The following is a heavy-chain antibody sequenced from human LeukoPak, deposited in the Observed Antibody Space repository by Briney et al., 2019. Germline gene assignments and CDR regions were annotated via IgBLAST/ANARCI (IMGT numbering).Heavy chain of an antibody. CDR1: GFTFSSYA. Sequence: GGSPRLSCAASGFTFSSYAMSWVRQAPGKGLEWVSAISGSGGSTYYADSVKGRFTISRDNSKNTLYLQMNSLRAEDTAVYYCAKDQYYYGSGSYIYWGQGTLVTVSS. D-gene: IGHD3-10*01. V-gene: IGHV3-23*01. J-gene: IGHJ4*02. CDR3: AKDQYYYGSGSYIY. CDR2: ISGSGGST.